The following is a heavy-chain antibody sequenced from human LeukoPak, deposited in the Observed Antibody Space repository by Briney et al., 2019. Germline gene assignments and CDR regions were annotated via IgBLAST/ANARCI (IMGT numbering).Heavy chain of an antibody. CDR1: GASITSKSYY. J-gene: IGHJ4*02. CDR2: IYHSGST. V-gene: IGHV4-39*07. CDR3: ARNRLVPGYYFDY. Sequence: SETLSLTCTVSGASITSKSYYWGWIRQPPGEGLEWIGSIYHSGSTYYNPSLKSRVTMSVDTSKNQFSLKLSSVTAPDTAVYYCARNRLVPGYYFDYWGQGTLVTVSS. D-gene: IGHD6-6*01.